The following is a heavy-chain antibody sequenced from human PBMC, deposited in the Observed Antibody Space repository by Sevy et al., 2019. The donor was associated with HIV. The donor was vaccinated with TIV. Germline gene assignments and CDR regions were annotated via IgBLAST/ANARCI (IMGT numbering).Heavy chain of an antibody. CDR3: AKCVYAYEYFFDY. J-gene: IGHJ4*02. V-gene: IGHV3-23*01. Sequence: GGSLRLSYAASGFTFPINAVVWVRQAPGKGLEWVSLISGSGSSTYYADSVKGRFTISRDNSKNTLYLQMHSLRAEDTAVYYCAKCVYAYEYFFDYWGQGTLVTVSS. CDR2: ISGSGSST. CDR1: GFTFPINA. D-gene: IGHD3-16*01.